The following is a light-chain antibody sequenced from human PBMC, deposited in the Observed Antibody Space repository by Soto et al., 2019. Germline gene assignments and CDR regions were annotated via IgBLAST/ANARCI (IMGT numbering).Light chain of an antibody. Sequence: DIQMTQSPSSLSASVGDRVTITCQASQDIRNYLNWYQQKPGKAPKLLIYDSSNLEAGLPSRFSESGSGTDFTVTIRSLQPGDIGTYYCQQYEILPYSFGPGLKLEIK. CDR2: DSS. V-gene: IGKV1-33*01. J-gene: IGKJ2*03. CDR3: QQYEILPYS. CDR1: QDIRNY.